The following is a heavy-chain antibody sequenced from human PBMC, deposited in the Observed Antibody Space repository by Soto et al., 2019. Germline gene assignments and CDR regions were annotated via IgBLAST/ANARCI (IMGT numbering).Heavy chain of an antibody. Sequence: ASLQLSGQTSGYTFSGDYMHWVRQVPGKGREWMGWISPNSGGTNYAQKWQGRVTMTRDTSISTAYMEPSTRRSAHTAVYYWARDLYYSASSGSEYYYYGMAVWRQGTTVPVSS. D-gene: IGHD3-22*01. CDR3: ARDLYYSASSGSEYYYYGMAV. CDR2: ISPNSGGT. CDR1: GYTFSGDY. V-gene: IGHV1-2*02. J-gene: IGHJ6*02.